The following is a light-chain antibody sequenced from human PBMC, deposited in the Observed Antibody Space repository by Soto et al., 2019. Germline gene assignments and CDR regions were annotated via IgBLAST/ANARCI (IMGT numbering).Light chain of an antibody. Sequence: EIVLTQSPATLSVSLGDSATLSCRAGQSVSLSLAWYQMRPGQPPRLLIYGASTRATDIPARFSGSGSGTVFTLTISSLQSEDFAVYFCQHYHIWPSWTFGQGTKVELK. CDR3: QHYHIWPSWT. CDR2: GAS. J-gene: IGKJ1*01. CDR1: QSVSLS. V-gene: IGKV3-15*01.